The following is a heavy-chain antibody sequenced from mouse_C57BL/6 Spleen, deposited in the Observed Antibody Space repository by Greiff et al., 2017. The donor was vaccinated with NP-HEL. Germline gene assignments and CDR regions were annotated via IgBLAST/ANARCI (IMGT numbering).Heavy chain of an antibody. V-gene: IGHV1-52*01. CDR3: AREGITTDGVWFAY. CDR1: GYTFTSYW. J-gene: IGHJ3*01. Sequence: QVQLQQPGAELVRPGSSVTLSCKASGYTFTSYWMHWVKQRPIQGLEWIGNIDPSDSATHYNQKFKDKATLTVDKSSSTAYMQLSSLTSEDSAVYYCAREGITTDGVWFAYWGQGTLVTVSA. CDR2: IDPSDSAT. D-gene: IGHD1-1*01.